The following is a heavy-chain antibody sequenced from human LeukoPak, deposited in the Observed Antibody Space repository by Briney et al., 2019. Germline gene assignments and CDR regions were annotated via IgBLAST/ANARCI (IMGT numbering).Heavy chain of an antibody. CDR2: IHTSGST. J-gene: IGHJ4*02. Sequence: SETLSLTCTVSGGSISSYYWSWIRQPAGKGLEWIGRIHTSGSTNYNPSLKSRVTISVDKSKNQFSLKLSSVTAADTAVYYCAREGYYDILTATNLFDYWGQGTLVTVSS. D-gene: IGHD3-9*01. CDR3: AREGYYDILTATNLFDY. V-gene: IGHV4-4*07. CDR1: GGSISSYY.